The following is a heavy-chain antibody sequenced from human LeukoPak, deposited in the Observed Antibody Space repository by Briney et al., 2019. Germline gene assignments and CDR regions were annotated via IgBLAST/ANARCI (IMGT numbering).Heavy chain of an antibody. V-gene: IGHV5-51*01. Sequence: KPGESLKISCKASGYSFTNYWIGWVRQMPGKGLEWMGIIYPSDSDTRYSPSFQGQVTISADKSISTAYLQWSSLQASDTGMYYCARPSNSGYDFWGQGALVTVSS. J-gene: IGHJ4*02. CDR3: ARPSNSGYDF. CDR2: IYPSDSDT. D-gene: IGHD5-12*01. CDR1: GYSFTNYW.